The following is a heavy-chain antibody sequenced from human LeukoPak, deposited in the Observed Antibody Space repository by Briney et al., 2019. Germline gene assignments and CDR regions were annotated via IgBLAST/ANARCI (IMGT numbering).Heavy chain of an antibody. CDR2: IIPIFGTA. V-gene: IGHV1-69*06. D-gene: IGHD2-2*01. CDR1: GGTFSCYA. J-gene: IGHJ5*02. Sequence: ASVKVFCKASGGTFSCYAISWVRQAPGQGLEWMGGIIPIFGTANYAQKFQGRVTITADKSTSTAYMELSSLRSEDTAVYYCARAPSTPDIVVVPWFDPWGQGTLVTVSS. CDR3: ARAPSTPDIVVVPWFDP.